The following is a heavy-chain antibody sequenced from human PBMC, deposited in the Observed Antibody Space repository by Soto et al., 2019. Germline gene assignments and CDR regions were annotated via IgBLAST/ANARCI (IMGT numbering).Heavy chain of an antibody. J-gene: IGHJ4*02. CDR1: CESISSSSYY. CDR3: ARQRTTVVTQAYFDH. V-gene: IGHV4-39*01. D-gene: IGHD2-21*02. CDR2: IYYSGRT. Sequence: PSETLSLTCIVSCESISSSSYYWGWIRQPPGKGLEWIGSIYYSGRTYYNPSSKSRVTISIDTSKNQFSLKLSSVTATDTAVYYCARQRTTVVTQAYFDHWGQGALVTVSS.